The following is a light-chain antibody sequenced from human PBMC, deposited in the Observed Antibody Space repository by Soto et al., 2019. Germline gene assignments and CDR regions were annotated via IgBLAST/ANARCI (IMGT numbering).Light chain of an antibody. CDR3: SSYTSSSTLPYV. CDR2: DVS. V-gene: IGLV2-14*01. J-gene: IGLJ1*01. Sequence: QSALTQPASVSGSPGQSITISCTGTSSDVGGYNYVSWYQQHPGKAPKLMIYDVSNRPSGVSNRFSGSKSGNTASLTISGLQAEDEAGYYCSSYTSSSTLPYVFGTGTKVPVL. CDR1: SSDVGGYNY.